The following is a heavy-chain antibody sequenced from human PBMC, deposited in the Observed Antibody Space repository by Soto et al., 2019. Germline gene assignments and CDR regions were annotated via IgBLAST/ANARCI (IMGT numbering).Heavy chain of an antibody. Sequence: SVKVSCKASGGTFSSYAISWVRQAPGQGLEWMGGTIPIFGTANYAQKFRGRVTITADESTSTAYMELSSLRSEDTAVYYCARGGYSSGWFWFDPWGQGTLVTVSS. CDR3: ARGGYSSGWFWFDP. V-gene: IGHV1-69*13. CDR1: GGTFSSYA. D-gene: IGHD6-19*01. J-gene: IGHJ5*02. CDR2: TIPIFGTA.